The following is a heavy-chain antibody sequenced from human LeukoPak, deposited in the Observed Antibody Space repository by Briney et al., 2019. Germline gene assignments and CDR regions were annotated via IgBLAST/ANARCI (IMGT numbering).Heavy chain of an antibody. J-gene: IGHJ4*02. CDR3: ATAVYDSSGYYYSFDY. V-gene: IGHV1-24*01. CDR2: FDPEDGET. Sequence: ASVTVSCQVSGYTLTELSMHWVRQAPGKGLEGMGGFDPEDGETIYAQNFQGRVTMPEDTSTDTAYMELSSLRSEDTAVYYCATAVYDSSGYYYSFDYWGQGTLVTVSS. D-gene: IGHD3-22*01. CDR1: GYTLTELS.